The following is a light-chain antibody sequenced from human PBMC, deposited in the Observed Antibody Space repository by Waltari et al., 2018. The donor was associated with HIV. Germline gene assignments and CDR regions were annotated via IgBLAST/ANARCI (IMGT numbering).Light chain of an antibody. Sequence: QSALTQPPSASGSPGQSVTISCTRTSSDVGGYNFFSWYQQHPGKAPKLMIFEVTKRPSGVPARFSGSKSGNTASLTVSGLQADDEADYYCSSYAGSNNLVFGGGTKLTVL. CDR3: SSYAGSNNLV. CDR1: SSDVGGYNF. J-gene: IGLJ2*01. CDR2: EVT. V-gene: IGLV2-8*01.